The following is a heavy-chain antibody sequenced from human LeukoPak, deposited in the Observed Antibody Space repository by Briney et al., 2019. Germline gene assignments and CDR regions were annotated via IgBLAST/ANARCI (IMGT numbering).Heavy chain of an antibody. CDR2: IYYSGST. V-gene: IGHV4-39*07. D-gene: IGHD6-19*01. CDR3: ACGWYGRGENWLDP. J-gene: IGHJ5*02. Sequence: SETLSLTCTVSGRSISSSSYYWGWIRQPPGKGLEWIGSIYYSGSTYYNPSLKSRVTISVDKSKNQFSLKLSSVTAADTAVYYCACGWYGRGENWLDPWGQGTLVTVSS. CDR1: GRSISSSSYY.